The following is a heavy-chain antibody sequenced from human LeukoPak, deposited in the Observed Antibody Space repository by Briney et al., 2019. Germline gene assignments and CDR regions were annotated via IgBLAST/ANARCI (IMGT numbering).Heavy chain of an antibody. J-gene: IGHJ5*02. V-gene: IGHV1-2*02. CDR1: GYTFTGYF. CDR3: PKSMGVGGVMGTYFDP. CDR2: INPKSGGT. Sequence: GASVKVSCKASGYTFTGYFIHWVRQAPGQGLEWMGWINPKSGGTNYQQKFQDRVTMTRDTSITTAYMEMSRLRSDDTAVYYWPKSMGVGGVMGTYFDPWGQETLVTVSS. D-gene: IGHD3-16*01.